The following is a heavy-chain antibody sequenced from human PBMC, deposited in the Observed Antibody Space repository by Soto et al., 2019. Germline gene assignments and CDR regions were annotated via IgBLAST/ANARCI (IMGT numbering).Heavy chain of an antibody. CDR3: ARHDGRVGPALDY. CDR2: IYYSGST. J-gene: IGHJ4*02. V-gene: IGHV4-59*08. CDR1: GGSISSYY. Sequence: QVQLQESGPGLVKPSETLSLTCTVSGGSISSYYWSWIRQPPGKGLEWIGYIYYSGSTNYNPSLKSRVPISVDTSKNQFSLKLSSVTAADTAVYYWARHDGRVGPALDYWGQGTLVTVSS. D-gene: IGHD1-26*01.